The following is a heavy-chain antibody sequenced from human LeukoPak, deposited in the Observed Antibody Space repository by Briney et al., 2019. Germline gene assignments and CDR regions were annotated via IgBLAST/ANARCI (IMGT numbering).Heavy chain of an antibody. CDR2: ISTDGRTA. D-gene: IGHD5-12*01. CDR1: GFTFSNYW. V-gene: IGHV3-74*03. J-gene: IGHJ6*02. Sequence: GGSLRLSCAVSGFTFSNYWMHWVRQAPGKGLVWVSRISTDGRTATYADSVMGRFTISRDNAKNTLSLQVNSLRAEDTAVYYCARDPITGGGMDVWGRGTTVTVSS. CDR3: ARDPITGGGMDV.